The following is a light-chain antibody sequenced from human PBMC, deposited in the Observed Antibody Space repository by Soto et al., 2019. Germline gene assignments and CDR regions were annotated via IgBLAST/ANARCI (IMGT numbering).Light chain of an antibody. J-gene: IGKJ4*01. CDR3: QQTYSSPLT. CDR2: AAS. Sequence: DIQMTQSPSSLSASVGDRVTITCRASQSVTSYLNWYQQKPGKAPKLLIYAASSLQSGVPSRCSGSESGTDFTLPITSLQPEDFAAYFCQQTYSSPLTFGGGTKVEIK. V-gene: IGKV1-39*01. CDR1: QSVTSY.